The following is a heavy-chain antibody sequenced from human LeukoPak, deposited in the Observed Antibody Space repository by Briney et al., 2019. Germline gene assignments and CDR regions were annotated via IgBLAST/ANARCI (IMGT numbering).Heavy chain of an antibody. J-gene: IGHJ4*02. D-gene: IGHD6-13*01. CDR1: GFSLTTTGVA. CDR3: AYRRKVVAWYTFDY. Sequence: SGPTLVNPTQTLTLTCTFSGFSLTTTGVAVGWIRQPPGKALEWLALIYWDDDKHYSPSLTSRLTITKDTSKNQVVLTLTNMDPLDTSTYYCAYRRKVVAWYTFDYWGQGTLVTVS. V-gene: IGHV2-5*02. CDR2: IYWDDDK.